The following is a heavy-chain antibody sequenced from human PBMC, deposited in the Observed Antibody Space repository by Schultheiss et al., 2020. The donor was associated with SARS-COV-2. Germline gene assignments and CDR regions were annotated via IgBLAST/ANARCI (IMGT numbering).Heavy chain of an antibody. CDR1: GFTVSSNY. V-gene: IGHV3-23*01. CDR3: VSLPTYGGRVIDVWGVEYYFDY. CDR2: ISASAFST. J-gene: IGHJ4*02. D-gene: IGHD3-16*01. Sequence: GGSLRLSCAASGFTVSSNYMSWVRQAPGKGLEGVAAISASAFSTYYADSMKGRFTISRDNSRSTLFLQMNSLRAEDTAVYYCVSLPTYGGRVIDVWGVEYYFDYWGQGTLVTVSS.